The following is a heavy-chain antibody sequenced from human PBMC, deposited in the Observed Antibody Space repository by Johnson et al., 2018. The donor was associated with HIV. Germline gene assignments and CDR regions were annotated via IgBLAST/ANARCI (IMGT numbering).Heavy chain of an antibody. J-gene: IGHJ3*02. D-gene: IGHD6-13*01. Sequence: VQLVESGGGLVQSGGSLRLSCGASGFTVSSNYMNWVRQAPGKGLELVSVIYSGGNTYYADSVKGRFTISRDNSKNTLYLQMNSLRAEDPAVYYCVRDGESQQLPLVDALDIWGQGTMVTVSS. CDR3: VRDGESQQLPLVDALDI. CDR1: GFTVSSNY. V-gene: IGHV3-66*01. CDR2: IYSGGNT.